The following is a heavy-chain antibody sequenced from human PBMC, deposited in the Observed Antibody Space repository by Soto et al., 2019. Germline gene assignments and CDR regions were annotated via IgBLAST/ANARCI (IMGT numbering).Heavy chain of an antibody. CDR2: IYPGDSDT. J-gene: IGHJ5*02. CDR1: GYSFTSYW. CDR3: ARPFDTSGWYDH. D-gene: IGHD6-19*01. V-gene: IGHV5-51*01. Sequence: GESLKISCKGSGYSFTSYWIAWVRQMPGKGLECMGIIYPGDSDTRYSPSFEGQVTISADKSINTAYLQWSSLKASDSAMYYCARPFDTSGWYDHWGQGTLVTVS.